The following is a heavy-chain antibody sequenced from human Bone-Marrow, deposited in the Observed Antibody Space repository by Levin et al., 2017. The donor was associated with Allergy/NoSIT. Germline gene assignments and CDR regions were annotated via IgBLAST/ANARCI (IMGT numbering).Heavy chain of an antibody. CDR2: IYHSGST. J-gene: IGHJ4*02. D-gene: IGHD6-6*01. CDR1: GYSISSGYY. V-gene: IGHV4-38-2*02. Sequence: SQTLSLTCAVSGYSISSGYYWGWIRQPPGKGLEWIGSIYHSGSTYYNPSLKSRVTISVDTSKNQFSLKLSSVTAADTAVYYCARDRRPFDYWGQGTLVTVSS. CDR3: ARDRRPFDY.